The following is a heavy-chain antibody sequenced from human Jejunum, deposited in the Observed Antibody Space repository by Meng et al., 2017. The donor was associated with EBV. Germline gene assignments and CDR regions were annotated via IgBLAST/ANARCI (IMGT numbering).Heavy chain of an antibody. V-gene: IGHV4-4*02. CDR3: ARYGSGYFPALWY. CDR1: GDSISSSNW. J-gene: IGHJ4*02. CDR2: IYHSGST. Sequence: LQESGPGLGKPSGTLSLTCAVSGDSISSSNWWSWVRQPPGKGLEWIGEIYHSGSTNYNPSLKSRVTISVDKSKNQFSLKLSSVTAADTAVYYCARYGSGYFPALWYWGQGTLVTVSS. D-gene: IGHD3-3*01.